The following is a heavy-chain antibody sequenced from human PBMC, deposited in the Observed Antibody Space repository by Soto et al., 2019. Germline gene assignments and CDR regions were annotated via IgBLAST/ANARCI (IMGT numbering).Heavy chain of an antibody. V-gene: IGHV1-69*01. D-gene: IGHD2-15*01. CDR2: IIPVFGTT. CDR3: ARGGGPYVWFNEF. J-gene: IGHJ4*02. CDR1: GGLFSSFA. Sequence: QGQLVQSGPEVKKPGSSVKVSCKDSGGLFSSFAISWVRQAPGQGLEWLGGIIPVFGTTNYAEKFQDRVTISADESPNTAYMELSSLTSVATAIYYCARGGGPYVWFNEFWGQGTLVTVSS.